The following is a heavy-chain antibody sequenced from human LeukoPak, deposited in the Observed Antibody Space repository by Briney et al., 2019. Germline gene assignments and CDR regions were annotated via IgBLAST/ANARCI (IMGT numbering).Heavy chain of an antibody. D-gene: IGHD2-15*01. CDR2: ISYDGSNK. V-gene: IGHV3-30*04. CDR3: SRGYSGGFDY. CDR1: GFTFSSYA. Sequence: GGSLRLSCAASGFTFSSYAMHWVRQAPGKGLEWVAVISYDGSNKYYADSVKGRFTISRDNAKKTLYLQMNSLRAEDTAVYYRSRGYSGGFDYWGQGTLVTVSS. J-gene: IGHJ4*02.